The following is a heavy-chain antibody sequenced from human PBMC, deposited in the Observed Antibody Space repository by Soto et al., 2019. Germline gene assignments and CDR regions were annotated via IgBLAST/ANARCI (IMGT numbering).Heavy chain of an antibody. J-gene: IGHJ4*02. CDR1: GFTFSSYA. D-gene: IGHD3-22*01. CDR2: ISGSGGST. V-gene: IGHV3-23*01. CDR3: AKTLYYYDSSGYQ. Sequence: EVQLLESGGGLVQPGGSLRLSCAASGFTFSSYAMSWVRQAPGKGLEWVSAISGSGGSTYYADSVKGRFTISRDNSKNMLYLQMNSLRAEDTAVSYCAKTLYYYDSSGYQWGQGTLVTVSS.